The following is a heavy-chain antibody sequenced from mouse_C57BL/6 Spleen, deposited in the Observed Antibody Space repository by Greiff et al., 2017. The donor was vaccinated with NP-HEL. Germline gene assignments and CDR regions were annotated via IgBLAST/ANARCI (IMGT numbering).Heavy chain of an antibody. CDR3: ARDRAYGYLDY. Sequence: VQLKESEGGLVQPGSSMKLSCTASGFTFSDYYMAWVRQVPEKGLEWVANINYDGSSTYYLDSLKSRFIISRDNAKNILYLQMSSLKSEDTATYYCARDRAYGYLDYWGQGTTLTVSS. J-gene: IGHJ2*01. CDR2: INYDGSST. V-gene: IGHV5-16*01. D-gene: IGHD1-1*02. CDR1: GFTFSDYY.